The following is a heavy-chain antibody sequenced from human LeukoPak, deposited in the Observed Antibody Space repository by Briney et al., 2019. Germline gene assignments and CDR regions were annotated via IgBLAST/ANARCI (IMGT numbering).Heavy chain of an antibody. D-gene: IGHD3-10*01. Sequence: SETLSLTCTVSGGSISSYYWSWIRQPAGKGLEWIGRIYSSGSTNYSPSLKSRVTMSVDTSKNQFSLKVRSVTAADTAVYYCARISGFGDLRTYFYYGMDVWGQGTTITVPS. CDR2: IYSSGST. CDR3: ARISGFGDLRTYFYYGMDV. J-gene: IGHJ6*02. V-gene: IGHV4-4*07. CDR1: GGSISSYY.